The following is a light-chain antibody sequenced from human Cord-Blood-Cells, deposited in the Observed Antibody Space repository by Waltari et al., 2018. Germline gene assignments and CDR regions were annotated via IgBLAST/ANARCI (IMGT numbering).Light chain of an antibody. J-gene: IGLJ2*01. CDR2: EGS. CDR3: CSYAGSSTFHVV. CDR1: SSDVGIYNP. Sequence: QSALTQPASVSGSPGQTITISCPATSSDVGIYNPVSWYQQHPGKAPKLMIYEGSKRPSGVSNRFSGSKSGNTASLTISGLQAEDEADYYCCSYAGSSTFHVVFGGGTKLTVL. V-gene: IGLV2-23*03.